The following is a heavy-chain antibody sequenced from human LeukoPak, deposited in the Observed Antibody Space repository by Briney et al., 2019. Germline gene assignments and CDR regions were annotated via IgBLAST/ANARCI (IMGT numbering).Heavy chain of an antibody. CDR2: ISYDGSNE. CDR3: AKAKEVYDFWSGYHSYYGMDV. V-gene: IGHV3-30*18. J-gene: IGHJ6*02. CDR1: GFTFSSYG. D-gene: IGHD3-3*01. Sequence: PGGSLRLSCAASGFTFSSYGMHWVRQAPGKGLEWVAVISYDGSNEYYADSVKGRFTISRDNSKNTLYLQMNSLRAEDTAVYYCAKAKEVYDFWSGYHSYYGMDVWGQGTTVTVSS.